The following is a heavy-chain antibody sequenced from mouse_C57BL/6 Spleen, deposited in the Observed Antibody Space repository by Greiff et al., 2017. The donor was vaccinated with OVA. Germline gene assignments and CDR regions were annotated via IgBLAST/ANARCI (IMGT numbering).Heavy chain of an antibody. D-gene: IGHD1-1*01. V-gene: IGHV1-64*01. J-gene: IGHJ2*01. CDR1: GYTFTSYW. CDR2: IHPNSGST. Sequence: QVQLQQPGAELVKPGASVKLSCKASGYTFTSYWMHWVKQRPGQGLEWIGMIHPNSGSTNYNEKFKSKATLTVDKSSSTAYMQLSSLTSEDCAVCYRARWGYSSSPDYWGQGTTLTVSS. CDR3: ARWGYSSSPDY.